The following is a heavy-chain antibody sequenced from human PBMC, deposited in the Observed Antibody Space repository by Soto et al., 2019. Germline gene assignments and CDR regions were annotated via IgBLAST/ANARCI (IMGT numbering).Heavy chain of an antibody. CDR3: AKGPGSGSYRYIDL. J-gene: IGHJ2*01. CDR2: ISGSGDGT. D-gene: IGHD3-10*01. V-gene: IGHV3-23*01. Sequence: EEQLLESGGGLVEPGGSLRLSCAAAGLTFNTYVMRWVRQAPGRGLEWVSSISGSGDGTYYADSVKGRFTISRDSSTNTLYLQMNNLRAEATALYYCAKGPGSGSYRYIDLWGRGTLVTVSS. CDR1: GLTFNTYV.